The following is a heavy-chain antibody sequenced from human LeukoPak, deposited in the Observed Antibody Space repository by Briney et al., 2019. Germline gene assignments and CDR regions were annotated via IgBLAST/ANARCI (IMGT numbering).Heavy chain of an antibody. Sequence: PGGSLRLSCAASGFPFSNYGMSWLRQAPGKGLEWVSAISGSGDSTNYADSVKGRFTTSRDNSENTLYLQMNSLRAEDTAVYYCAKTYAFDIWGQGTLVTVSS. CDR1: GFPFSNYG. CDR2: ISGSGDST. CDR3: AKTYAFDI. V-gene: IGHV3-23*01. J-gene: IGHJ3*02.